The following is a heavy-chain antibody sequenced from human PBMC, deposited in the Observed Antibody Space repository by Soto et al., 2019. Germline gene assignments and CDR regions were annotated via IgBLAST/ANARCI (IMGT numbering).Heavy chain of an antibody. D-gene: IGHD4-17*01. CDR2: IWYDGSNK. J-gene: IGHJ6*02. CDR1: GFTFSSYG. CDR3: ARDQSTVTTLNYYYGMDV. Sequence: PGGSLRLSCAASGFTFSSYGMHWVRQAPGKGLEWVAVIWYDGSNKYYADSVKGRFTISRDNSKNTLYLQMNSLRAEDTAVYYCARDQSTVTTLNYYYGMDVWGQGTTVTVSS. V-gene: IGHV3-33*01.